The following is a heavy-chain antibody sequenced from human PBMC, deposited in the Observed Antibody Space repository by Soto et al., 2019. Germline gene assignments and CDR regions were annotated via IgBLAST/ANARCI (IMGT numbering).Heavy chain of an antibody. CDR2: IYYSGST. CDR3: ARVQVGYCSGGSCLTSAPFDY. V-gene: IGHV4-31*03. J-gene: IGHJ4*02. CDR1: GGSISSGGYY. Sequence: QVQLQESGPGLVKPSQTLSLTCTVSGGSISSGGYYWSWIRQHPGKGLEWIGYIYYSGSTYYNPSLKSRVTISVDTSKNQFALKLSSVTAADTAVYYCARVQVGYCSGGSCLTSAPFDYWGQGTLVTVSS. D-gene: IGHD2-15*01.